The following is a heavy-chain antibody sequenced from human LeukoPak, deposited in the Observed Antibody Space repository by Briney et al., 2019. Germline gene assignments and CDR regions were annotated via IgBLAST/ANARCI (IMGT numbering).Heavy chain of an antibody. CDR1: NASRTYYY. J-gene: IGHJ4*02. CDR2: IYYSGST. V-gene: IGHV4-59*08. Sequence: PSETLSLTCTVSNASRTYYYWSWIRQPPGKGLEWIGYIYYSGSTNYNPSLKSRITISIDTSKNQFSLTLSSVTAAYTPLYYCARHIGGAGRFDSWGQGTLVTVSS. CDR3: ARHIGGAGRFDS. D-gene: IGHD3-16*01.